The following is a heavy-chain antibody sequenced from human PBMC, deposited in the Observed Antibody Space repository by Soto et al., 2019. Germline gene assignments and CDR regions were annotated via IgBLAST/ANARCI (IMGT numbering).Heavy chain of an antibody. Sequence: SETLSLTCTVSGGSIRSYYWSWIRQPPGKGLEWIGYIYYSGSTNYNPSLKSRVTISVDTSKNQFSLKLSSVTAADTAVYYCARSFAGYSSFYYYYMDVWGKGTTVTVSS. CDR2: IYYSGST. D-gene: IGHD6-19*01. CDR3: ARSFAGYSSFYYYYMDV. CDR1: GGSIRSYY. J-gene: IGHJ6*03. V-gene: IGHV4-59*08.